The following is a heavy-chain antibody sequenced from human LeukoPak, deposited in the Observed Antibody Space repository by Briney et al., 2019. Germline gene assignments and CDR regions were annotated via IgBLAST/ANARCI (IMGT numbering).Heavy chain of an antibody. Sequence: SETLSLTCTVSGGSINSYYWSWIRQPPGKGLEWIGYVYYSGSTNYNPSLKSRVTISVDTSKNQFSLKLSSVTAADTAVYYCARDPAGKERGAFDIWGQGTMVTVSS. V-gene: IGHV4-59*01. D-gene: IGHD1-14*01. CDR3: ARDPAGKERGAFDI. CDR2: VYYSGST. CDR1: GGSINSYY. J-gene: IGHJ3*02.